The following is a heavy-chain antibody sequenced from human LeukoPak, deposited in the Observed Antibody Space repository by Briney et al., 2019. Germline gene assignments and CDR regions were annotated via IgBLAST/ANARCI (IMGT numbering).Heavy chain of an antibody. Sequence: PSETLSLTCTVSGGSISSYYWSWIRQPPGKGLEWIGYIYYSGSTNYNPSLKSRVTISVDTSKNQFSLKLSSVTAADTAVYYCARQRATYYYDSGGYPFDYWGQGTLVTVSS. D-gene: IGHD3-22*01. V-gene: IGHV4-59*08. J-gene: IGHJ4*02. CDR1: GGSISSYY. CDR2: IYYSGST. CDR3: ARQRATYYYDSGGYPFDY.